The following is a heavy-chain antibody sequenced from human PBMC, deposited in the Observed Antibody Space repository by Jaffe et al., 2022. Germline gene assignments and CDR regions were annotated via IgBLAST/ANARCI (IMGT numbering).Heavy chain of an antibody. Sequence: QVQLVESGGGVVQPGGSLRLSCAASGFTFSSYGMHWVRQAPGKGLEWVAFIRYDGSNKYYADSVKGRFTISRDNSKNTLYLQMNSLRAEDTAVYYCAKDVADIVVVVAATPDFDYWGQGTLVTVSS. V-gene: IGHV3-30*02. CDR1: GFTFSSYG. CDR2: IRYDGSNK. D-gene: IGHD2-15*01. J-gene: IGHJ4*02. CDR3: AKDVADIVVVVAATPDFDY.